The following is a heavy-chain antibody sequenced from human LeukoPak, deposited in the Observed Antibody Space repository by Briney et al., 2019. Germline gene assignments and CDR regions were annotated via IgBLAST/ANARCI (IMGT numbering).Heavy chain of an antibody. V-gene: IGHV1-69*06. J-gene: IGHJ4*02. D-gene: IGHD5-24*01. Sequence: SVTVSCKASGGTFSSYAISWVRQAPGQGLEWMGGIIPIFGTANYAQMFQGRVTITANKSTSTAYMELSSLRSEDTAVYYCAARGHGYNYFALDYWGQGTLVTVSS. CDR3: AARGHGYNYFALDY. CDR2: IIPIFGTA. CDR1: GGTFSSYA.